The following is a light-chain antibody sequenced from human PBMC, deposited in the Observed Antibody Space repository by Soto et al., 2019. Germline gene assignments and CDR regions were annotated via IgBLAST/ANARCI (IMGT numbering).Light chain of an antibody. CDR2: LNSDGSH. J-gene: IGLJ1*01. V-gene: IGLV4-69*01. CDR3: QTWGTGSLYV. Sequence: QLVLTQSPSASASLGASVKLTCTLSSGHSSYAIAWHQQQPEKGPRYLMKLNSDGSHSKGDGIPDRFSGSSSGAERYLTISCRLSSDEADYYCQTWGTGSLYVFGTGTKLTVL. CDR1: SGHSSYA.